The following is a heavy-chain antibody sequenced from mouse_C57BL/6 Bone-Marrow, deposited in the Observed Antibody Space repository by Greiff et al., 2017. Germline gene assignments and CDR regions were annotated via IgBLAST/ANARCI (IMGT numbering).Heavy chain of an antibody. Sequence: EVQGVESGGGLVQPGGSLSLSCAASGFTFTDYYMSWVRQPPGKALEWLGFIRNKANGYTTEYSASVKGRFTISRDNSQSILYLQMNALRAEDSATYYCARSRSGYVWAMDYWGQGTSVTVSS. CDR3: ARSRSGYVWAMDY. CDR1: GFTFTDYY. D-gene: IGHD3-2*02. J-gene: IGHJ4*01. V-gene: IGHV7-3*01. CDR2: IRNKANGYTT.